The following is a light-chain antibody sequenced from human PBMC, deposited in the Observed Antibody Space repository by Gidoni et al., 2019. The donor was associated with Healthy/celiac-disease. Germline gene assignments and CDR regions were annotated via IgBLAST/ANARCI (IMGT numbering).Light chain of an antibody. Sequence: TITCRASQSISSYLNWYQQKPGKAPKLLIYAASSLRSGVPSRFSGSGSGTDFTLTISSLQPEDFATYYCQQSYSTLYTFGQGTKLEIK. CDR2: AAS. CDR3: QQSYSTLYT. V-gene: IGKV1-39*01. CDR1: QSISSY. J-gene: IGKJ2*01.